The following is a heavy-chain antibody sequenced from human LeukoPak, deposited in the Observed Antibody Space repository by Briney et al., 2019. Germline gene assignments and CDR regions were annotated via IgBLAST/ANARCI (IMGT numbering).Heavy chain of an antibody. V-gene: IGHV3-21*01. CDR3: ANSQRNYDILTGSDY. Sequence: GGSLRLSCVASGFTFSSYSMNWVRQAPGKGLEWVSSISSSSSYIYYADSVKGRFTISRDNAKNSLYLQMNSLRAEDTAVYYCANSQRNYDILTGSDYWGQGTLVTVSS. CDR2: ISSSSSYI. D-gene: IGHD3-9*01. CDR1: GFTFSSYS. J-gene: IGHJ4*02.